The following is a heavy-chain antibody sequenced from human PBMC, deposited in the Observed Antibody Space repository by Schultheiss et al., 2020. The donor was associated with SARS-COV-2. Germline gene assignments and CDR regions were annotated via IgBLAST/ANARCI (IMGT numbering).Heavy chain of an antibody. D-gene: IGHD2-2*01. J-gene: IGHJ6*02. CDR3: ARVAHIVVVPAPDFYGMDV. V-gene: IGHV1-2*02. Sequence: ASVKVSCKASGYTFTGYYMHWVRQAPGQGLEWMGWINPNSGGTNYAQKFQGRVTMTRDTSISTAYMELSRLRSDDTAVYYCARVAHIVVVPAPDFYGMDVWGQGTTVTVSS. CDR1: GYTFTGYY. CDR2: INPNSGGT.